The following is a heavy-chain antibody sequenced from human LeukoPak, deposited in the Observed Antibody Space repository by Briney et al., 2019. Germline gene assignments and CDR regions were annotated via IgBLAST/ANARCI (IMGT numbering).Heavy chain of an antibody. Sequence: PSETLSLTCAVSGGSISSGGYSWSWIRQPPGKGLEWIGYIYHSGSTYYNPSLKSRVTISVDRSKNQFSLKLSSVTAADTAVYYCARRSGDWGLYFDYWGQGTLVTVSS. CDR1: GGSISSGGYS. CDR3: ARRSGDWGLYFDY. V-gene: IGHV4-30-2*01. D-gene: IGHD2-21*02. J-gene: IGHJ4*02. CDR2: IYHSGST.